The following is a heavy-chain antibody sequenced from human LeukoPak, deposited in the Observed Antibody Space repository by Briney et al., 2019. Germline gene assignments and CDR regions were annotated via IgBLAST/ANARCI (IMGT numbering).Heavy chain of an antibody. CDR2: INPSGGST. D-gene: IGHD2-21*01. Sequence: ASVKVSCKASGYTFTSYYMHWVRQAPGQGLEWMGIINPSGGSTSYAQKFQGRVTMTRDTSTSTVYMELSSLRSEDTAVYYCARACEYCGAPGGLYYYYGMDVWGQGTTVTVSS. J-gene: IGHJ6*02. CDR1: GYTFTSYY. V-gene: IGHV1-46*01. CDR3: ARACEYCGAPGGLYYYYGMDV.